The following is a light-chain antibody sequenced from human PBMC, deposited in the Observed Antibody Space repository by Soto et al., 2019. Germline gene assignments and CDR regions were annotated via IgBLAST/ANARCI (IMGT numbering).Light chain of an antibody. CDR2: EDT. V-gene: IGLV2-23*01. Sequence: QSVLTQPASVSGSRGQSITISCTGTSRDVGNYNLVSWYQQYPGKAPKLMIYEDTKRPSGVSHRFSGSKSGNTASLTISGLQPEDEAGYYCCPYAGSSTVVFGGGTKVTVL. J-gene: IGLJ2*01. CDR1: SRDVGNYNL. CDR3: CPYAGSSTVV.